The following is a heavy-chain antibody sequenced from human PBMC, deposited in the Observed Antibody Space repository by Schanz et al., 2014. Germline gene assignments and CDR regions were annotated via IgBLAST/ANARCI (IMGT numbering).Heavy chain of an antibody. D-gene: IGHD2-15*01. V-gene: IGHV3-66*01. CDR2: IYSGVST. CDR3: SKDKQGSRSDDS. J-gene: IGHJ5*01. Sequence: EVQLVESGGDLVQPGGSQRLSCAASGFIVSSTYMTWVRQAPGKGLEWVSIIYSGVSTYYADSVKGRFTISRDNSENTLYLEMNRLRVDDTAVYYCSKDKQGSRSDDSWGQGTLVTVSS. CDR1: GFIVSSTY.